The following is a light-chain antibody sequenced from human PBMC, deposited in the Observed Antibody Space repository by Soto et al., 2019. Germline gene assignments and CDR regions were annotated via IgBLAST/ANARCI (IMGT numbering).Light chain of an antibody. Sequence: DIQMTQSPSSLYASVEDRVIITCRASQSISKHLNWYQQKQGKAPKLLIFAASSLQSGVPSRLSGSRYGPDLTITISSMQTEDFETYYCQQSYSSPPTFGQGTKVDIK. CDR2: AAS. CDR1: QSISKH. J-gene: IGKJ1*01. CDR3: QQSYSSPPT. V-gene: IGKV1-39*01.